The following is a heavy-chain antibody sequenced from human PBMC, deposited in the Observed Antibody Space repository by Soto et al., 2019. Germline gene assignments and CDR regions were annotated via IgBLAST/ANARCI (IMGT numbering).Heavy chain of an antibody. CDR3: AKGINFSGSESHLTN. V-gene: IGHV3-9*01. J-gene: IGHJ4*02. D-gene: IGHD3-9*01. CDR1: GFTFGDYA. CDR2: ISWNSDRV. Sequence: EVHLAESGGGLIQPGRSLRLSCTAAGFTFGDYAMHWVRQGPGKGLEWVSTISWNSDRVDYADSVKGRFTMSRDNAKKSLFLQMNSLRTEDTALYFCAKGINFSGSESHLTNWGQGTLVTVSS.